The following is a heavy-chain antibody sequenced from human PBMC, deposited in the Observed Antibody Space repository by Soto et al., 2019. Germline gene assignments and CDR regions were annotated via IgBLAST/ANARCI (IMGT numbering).Heavy chain of an antibody. D-gene: IGHD6-6*01. CDR1: GGTFSSYA. V-gene: IGHV1-69*13. Sequence: ASVKVSCKASGGTFSSYAISWVRQAPGQGLEWMGGIIPIFGTANYAQKFQGRVTITADESTSTAYMELSSLRSEDTAVYYCASSENRSGQLASSHFDYWGQGTLVTVSS. CDR2: IIPIFGTA. CDR3: ASSENRSGQLASSHFDY. J-gene: IGHJ4*02.